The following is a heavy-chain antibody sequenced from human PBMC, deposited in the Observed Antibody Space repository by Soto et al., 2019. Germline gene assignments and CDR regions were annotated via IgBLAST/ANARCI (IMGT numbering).Heavy chain of an antibody. D-gene: IGHD6-13*01. Sequence: QVQLVESGGGVVQPGRSLRLSCAASGFTFSSYAMHWVRQAPGKGLEWVAVMSYDGSNKYYADSVKGRFTISRDNSKNTLYLQINSLRAEDTAVYYCARDRIYSSSWYDYWGQGTLVTVSS. CDR1: GFTFSSYA. J-gene: IGHJ4*02. CDR3: ARDRIYSSSWYDY. CDR2: MSYDGSNK. V-gene: IGHV3-30-3*01.